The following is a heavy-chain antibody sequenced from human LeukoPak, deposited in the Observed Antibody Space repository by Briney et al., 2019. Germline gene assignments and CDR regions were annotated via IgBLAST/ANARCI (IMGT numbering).Heavy chain of an antibody. CDR3: ARQRGVEYYDFWSGYYYYFDY. CDR2: IYYSGST. Sequence: SGTLSLTCTVSGGSISSSSYYWGWLRQPPGTGLEWIGSIYYSGSTYYNPSLKSRVTISVDTSKNQFSLKLSSVTAADTAVYYCARQRGVEYYDFWSGYYYYFDYWGQGTLVTVSS. D-gene: IGHD3-3*01. CDR1: GGSISSSSYY. V-gene: IGHV4-39*01. J-gene: IGHJ4*02.